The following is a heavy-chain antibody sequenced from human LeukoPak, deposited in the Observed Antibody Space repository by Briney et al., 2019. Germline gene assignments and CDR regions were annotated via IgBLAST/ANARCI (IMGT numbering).Heavy chain of an antibody. V-gene: IGHV3-7*03. CDR3: ARGGGLDV. D-gene: IGHD3-16*01. J-gene: IGHJ6*02. Sequence: GGSLRLSCAASGFTFSGYSMNWVRQAPGKGLEWVASINHNGNVNYYVDSVKGRFTISRDNAKNSLYLQMSNLRAEDTAVYFCARGGGLDVWGQGATVTVSS. CDR1: GFTFSGYS. CDR2: INHNGNVN.